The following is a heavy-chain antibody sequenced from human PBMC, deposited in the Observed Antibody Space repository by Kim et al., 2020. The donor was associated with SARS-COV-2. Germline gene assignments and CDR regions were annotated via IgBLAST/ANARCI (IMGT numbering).Heavy chain of an antibody. CDR3: AKDHNPGRYCSGGSCYSRHYYYGMDV. CDR2: IYSGGSST. Sequence: GGSLRLSCAASGFTFSSYAMSWVRQAPGKGLEWVSVIYSGGSSTYYADSVKGRFTISRDNSKNTLYLQMNSLRAEDTAVYYCAKDHNPGRYCSGGSCYSRHYYYGMDVWGQGTTVTVSS. CDR1: GFTFSSYA. D-gene: IGHD2-15*01. J-gene: IGHJ6*02. V-gene: IGHV3-23*03.